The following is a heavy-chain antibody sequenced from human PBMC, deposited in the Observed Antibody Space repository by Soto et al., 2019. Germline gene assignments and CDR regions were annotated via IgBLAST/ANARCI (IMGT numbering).Heavy chain of an antibody. CDR1: GYTFTRYG. CDR2: ISGYSGDT. J-gene: IGHJ6*04. CDR3: AKNGQPPYYYYGMDV. D-gene: IGHD2-8*01. V-gene: IGHV1-18*03. Sequence: QGQLVQSGAEVKKPGASVKVSCKASGYTFTRYGISWVRQAPGQGLEWMGWISGYSGDTHYAQKFQVRVTITVDTSTTTVFMELLSLTSDYMAVYYCAKNGQPPYYYYGMDVFGKVTTVTVSS.